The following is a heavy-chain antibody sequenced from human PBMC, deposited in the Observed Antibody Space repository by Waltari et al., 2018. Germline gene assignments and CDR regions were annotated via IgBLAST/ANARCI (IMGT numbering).Heavy chain of an antibody. J-gene: IGHJ4*02. Sequence: EVQLVESGGGLVQPGESLRLSCAASGFTVSNNYMSWVRQAPGKGLGGVSVIYSGGSKQYADSLKGRFTITRDSSKNTLYLQMNSLRVEDTAVYYCATSPGGGGFWGQGTLVTVSS. CDR3: ATSPGGGGF. V-gene: IGHV3-66*01. D-gene: IGHD2-21*01. CDR2: IYSGGSK. CDR1: GFTVSNNY.